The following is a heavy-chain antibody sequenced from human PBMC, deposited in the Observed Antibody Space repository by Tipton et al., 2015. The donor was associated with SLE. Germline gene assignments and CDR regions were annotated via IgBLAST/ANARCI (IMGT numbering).Heavy chain of an antibody. Sequence: TLSLTCTVSGGSISRYYWSWIRQPPGKGLEWIGYIFHNGNTNYNPSLQSRVTISVDTSENQFSLKLSSVTAADTAFYYCTRSRYSNYAYYYYVDVWGKGTTVTVSS. J-gene: IGHJ6*03. D-gene: IGHD4-11*01. CDR1: GGSISRYY. CDR3: TRSRYSNYAYYYYVDV. CDR2: IFHNGNT. V-gene: IGHV4-59*01.